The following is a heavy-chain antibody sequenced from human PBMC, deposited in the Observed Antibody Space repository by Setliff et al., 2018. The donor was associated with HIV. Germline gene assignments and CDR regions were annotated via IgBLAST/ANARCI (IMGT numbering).Heavy chain of an antibody. CDR1: GLSLSTSGVG. V-gene: IGHV2-5*01. CDR3: AYSGRQLRGPYFDF. D-gene: IGHD1-1*01. Sequence: SGPTLVNPTPPLTLTCTFSGLSLSTSGVGVGWIRQSPGKALEWLAFIYWNNNKHYSTSLKSRLTVTKDTSKNRVVFTMTNMDPVDTATYYCAYSGRQLRGPYFDFWGKGTPVTVS. J-gene: IGHJ4*02. CDR2: IYWNNNK.